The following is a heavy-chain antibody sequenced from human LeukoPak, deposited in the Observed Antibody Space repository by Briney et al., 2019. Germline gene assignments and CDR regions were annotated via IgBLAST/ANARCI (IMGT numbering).Heavy chain of an antibody. V-gene: IGHV3-74*01. Sequence: GGSLRLSCAASEFPFSTFWMHWVRQAPGKGLVWVARLNPDGSATDYADSVKGRFTVSRDNAKNTLFLQMNSLRVDDTAMYYCARDRGPGGLAGTYYWGQGTLVTVSS. CDR2: LNPDGSAT. D-gene: IGHD6-19*01. CDR1: EFPFSTFW. J-gene: IGHJ4*02. CDR3: ARDRGPGGLAGTYY.